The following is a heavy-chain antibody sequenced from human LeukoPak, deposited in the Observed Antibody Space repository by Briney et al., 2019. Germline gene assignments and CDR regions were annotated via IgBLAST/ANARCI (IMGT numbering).Heavy chain of an antibody. CDR1: GGTFSSYA. CDR2: IIPIFGTA. V-gene: IGHV1-69*05. D-gene: IGHD4-23*01. J-gene: IGHJ4*02. Sequence: GASVKVSCKASGGTFSSYAISWVRQAPGQGLEWMGRIIPIFGTANYAQKFQGRVTITTDESTSTAYMELSSLRSEDTAVYYCARVGGNRAFDYWGQGTLVTASS. CDR3: ARVGGNRAFDY.